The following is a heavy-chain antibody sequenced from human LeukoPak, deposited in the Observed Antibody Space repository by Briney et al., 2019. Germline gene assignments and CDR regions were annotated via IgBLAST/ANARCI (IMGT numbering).Heavy chain of an antibody. CDR3: ARHVDYNFWSGYPYYMDV. CDR2: IYTSGST. V-gene: IGHV4-61*05. CDR1: GGSISSSSYY. Sequence: SETLSLTCTVSGGSISSSSYYWGWIRQPPGKGLEWIGYIYTSGSTNYNPSLKSRVIISVDTSKNQFSLKLSSVTAADTAVYYCARHVDYNFWSGYPYYMDVWGKGTTVTVSS. D-gene: IGHD3-3*01. J-gene: IGHJ6*03.